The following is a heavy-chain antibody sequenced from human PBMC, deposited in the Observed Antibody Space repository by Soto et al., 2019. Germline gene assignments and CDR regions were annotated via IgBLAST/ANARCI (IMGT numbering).Heavy chain of an antibody. Sequence: EVQLVETGGGLVQPGGSLRLSCAASGFTVFNRYMNWVRQAPGKGLEWVSLIDRDAISYYADSVKGRFSISRDSSRNTIYLQMSSLRADDTAVYYCARRNDRSYYYGLDVWGHGTTVIVSS. CDR3: ARRNDRSYYYGLDV. J-gene: IGHJ6*02. V-gene: IGHV3-53*02. CDR2: IDRDAIS. CDR1: GFTVFNRY.